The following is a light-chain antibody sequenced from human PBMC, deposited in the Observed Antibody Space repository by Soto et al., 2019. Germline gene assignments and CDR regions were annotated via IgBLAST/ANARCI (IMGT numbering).Light chain of an antibody. V-gene: IGKV1-5*01. CDR1: QSISGW. CDR2: DAS. J-gene: IGKJ3*01. Sequence: DIQMTQSPSTLSASVGDRVTITCRASQSISGWLAWYQQKPGKAPKLLIYDASSLESGVPSRFSGSGSGTELTLTISSLQPDDFAIYYCQQYNSYSRPFGPGTKVDVK. CDR3: QQYNSYSRP.